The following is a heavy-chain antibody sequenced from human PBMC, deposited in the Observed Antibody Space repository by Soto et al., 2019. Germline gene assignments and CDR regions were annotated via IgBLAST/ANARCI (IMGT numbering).Heavy chain of an antibody. V-gene: IGHV4-34*01. CDR1: GGSFSGYY. Sequence: SETLSLTCAVYGGSFSGYYWSWIRQPPGKGLEWIGEINHSGSTNYNPSLKSRVTISVDTSKNQFSLKLSSVTAADTAVYYCARFNPGSGLDPWGKGTLVTVSS. D-gene: IGHD3-10*01. CDR2: INHSGST. CDR3: ARFNPGSGLDP. J-gene: IGHJ5*02.